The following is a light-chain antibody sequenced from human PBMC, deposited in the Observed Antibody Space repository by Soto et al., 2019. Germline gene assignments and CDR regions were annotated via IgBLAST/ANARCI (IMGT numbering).Light chain of an antibody. Sequence: EILLTQSPDTLSLSPGERAILSCRASQSVSTFLAWFQQKPGQPPRLLIYNASNRTTGIPARFSGSGSGTDFTLTISSLEPEDFAVYYCQQRGDWPPITFGQGTRLEIK. V-gene: IGKV3-11*01. CDR2: NAS. J-gene: IGKJ5*01. CDR3: QQRGDWPPIT. CDR1: QSVSTF.